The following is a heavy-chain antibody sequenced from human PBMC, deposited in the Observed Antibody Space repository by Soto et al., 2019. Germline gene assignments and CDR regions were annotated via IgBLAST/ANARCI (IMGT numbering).Heavy chain of an antibody. D-gene: IGHD5-18*01. J-gene: IGHJ4*02. Sequence: SETLSLTCAVYGGSFSGYYWSWIRQPPGKGLEWIGEINHSGSTNYNPSLKSRVTISVDTSKNQFSLKLSAVTAADTAVYYCARATGGYSYGSFDYWGQGTLVTVSS. CDR1: GGSFSGYY. CDR2: INHSGST. V-gene: IGHV4-34*01. CDR3: ARATGGYSYGSFDY.